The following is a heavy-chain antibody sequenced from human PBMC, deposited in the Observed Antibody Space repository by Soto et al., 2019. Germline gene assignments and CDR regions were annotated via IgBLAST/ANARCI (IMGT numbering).Heavy chain of an antibody. CDR2: IYYSGST. J-gene: IGHJ4*02. CDR3: ARAETGYSSGWYYFDY. D-gene: IGHD6-19*01. Sequence: SETLSLTCTVSGGSISSSSYYWGWIRQPPGKGLEWIGSIYYSGSTYYNPSLKSRVTISVDTSKNQFSLKLSSVTAADTAVYYCARAETGYSSGWYYFDYWGQGTLVTVSS. CDR1: GGSISSSSYY. V-gene: IGHV4-39*01.